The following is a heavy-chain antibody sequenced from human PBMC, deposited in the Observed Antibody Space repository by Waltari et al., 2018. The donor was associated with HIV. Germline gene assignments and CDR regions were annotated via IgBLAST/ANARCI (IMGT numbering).Heavy chain of an antibody. CDR2: VNPDGSGT. CDR3: ATTTTTTYFS. D-gene: IGHD1-1*01. CDR1: GFTFRRTW. Sequence: EVQLVESGGGLVKPGESLILYCGASGFTFRRTWMPWVLQAPGGGLVWVSRVNPDGSGTSYADSVKGRFTISRDNAKNTVYLQMNSLRAEDTAVYYCATTTTTTYFSWGQGTLVTVSS. J-gene: IGHJ5*02. V-gene: IGHV3-74*03.